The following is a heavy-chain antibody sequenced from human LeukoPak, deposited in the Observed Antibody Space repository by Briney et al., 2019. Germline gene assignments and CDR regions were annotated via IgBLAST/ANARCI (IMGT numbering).Heavy chain of an antibody. CDR2: ISGSGGST. J-gene: IGHJ1*01. V-gene: IGHV3-23*01. CDR1: GFSFCSYA. Sequence: GESLTLSCAASGFSFCSYAMTWVHQALGKGLEWVSAISGSGGSTYYAVSVKGRFTISRDNSKNTVYLQINSLRVQDTAVYYCAKPGYTTGWYGGFHQWGEGTLVTVSS. D-gene: IGHD6-19*01. CDR3: AKPGYTTGWYGGFHQ.